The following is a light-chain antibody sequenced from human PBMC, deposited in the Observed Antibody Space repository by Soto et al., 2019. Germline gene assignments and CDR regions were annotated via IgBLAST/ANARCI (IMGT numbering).Light chain of an antibody. CDR2: TNN. CDR3: AAWDDSLGAYV. CDR1: NSNIGTNT. J-gene: IGLJ1*01. Sequence: QSVLPQPPSASGTPGQRVTSSCSVSNSNIGTNTVNWYQQLPGTAPRLLIYTNNQRPSGVPQRFSGSKTGTSASLAIGGLQSEDGADYYCAAWDDSLGAYVFGTGTKVTVL. V-gene: IGLV1-44*01.